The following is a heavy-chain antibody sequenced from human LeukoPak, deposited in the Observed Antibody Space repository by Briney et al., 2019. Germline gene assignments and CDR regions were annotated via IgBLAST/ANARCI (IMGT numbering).Heavy chain of an antibody. V-gene: IGHV3-23*01. J-gene: IGHJ3*02. CDR1: GFTFSNYA. CDR3: ARERTTVVTKNAFDI. CDR2: ISAGADTT. D-gene: IGHD4-23*01. Sequence: GGSLRLSCAASGFTFSNYAMNWVRQAPGKGLEWVSAISAGADTTLYADSVKGRFTISRDNSRNTLYLQMNSLRAEDTAVYYCARERTTVVTKNAFDIWGQGTMVTVSS.